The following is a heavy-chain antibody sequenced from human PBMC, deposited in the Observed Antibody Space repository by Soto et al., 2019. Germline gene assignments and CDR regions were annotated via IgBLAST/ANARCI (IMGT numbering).Heavy chain of an antibody. CDR1: GCTFTTYY. V-gene: IGHV1-46*01. CDR2: IDPRAGST. D-gene: IGHD3-22*01. CDR3: ARAGYYDSSGYDGFDI. Sequence: QVQLVQSGAEVKKPGASVKVSCKASGCTFTTYYMHWIRQAPGQGLEWMGIIDPRAGSTSHAQKFQGRVTMTRDTSTSTVYMDLRSLRSEDTAVYYCARAGYYDSSGYDGFDIWGQGTMVTVSS. J-gene: IGHJ3*02.